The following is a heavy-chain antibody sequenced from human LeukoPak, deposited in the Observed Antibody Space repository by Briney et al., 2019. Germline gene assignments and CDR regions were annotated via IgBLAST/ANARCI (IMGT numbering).Heavy chain of an antibody. D-gene: IGHD3-22*01. CDR1: GFTFSSYA. CDR3: ASVPDSSGYCTLDY. CDR2: ISGSGGST. V-gene: IGHV3-23*01. Sequence: GGSLRLSCAASGFTFSSYAMSWVRQAPGKGLEWVSAISGSGGSTYYADSVKGRFTISRDNSKNTLYLQMNSLRAEDTAVYYCASVPDSSGYCTLDYWGQGTLVTVSS. J-gene: IGHJ4*02.